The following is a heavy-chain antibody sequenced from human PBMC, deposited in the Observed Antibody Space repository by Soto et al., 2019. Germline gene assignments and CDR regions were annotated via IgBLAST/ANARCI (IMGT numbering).Heavy chain of an antibody. V-gene: IGHV3-30-3*01. D-gene: IGHD7-27*01. J-gene: IGHJ4*02. Sequence: QVQLVESGGGVVQPGRSLRLSCAASGFTFSSYAMHWVRQAPGKGLEWVAVISYDGSNKYYADSVKGRFTISRDNSKNTLYLQMSSLRAEDTAVYYCASQLGIGGYWGQGTLVTVSS. CDR1: GFTFSSYA. CDR3: ASQLGIGGY. CDR2: ISYDGSNK.